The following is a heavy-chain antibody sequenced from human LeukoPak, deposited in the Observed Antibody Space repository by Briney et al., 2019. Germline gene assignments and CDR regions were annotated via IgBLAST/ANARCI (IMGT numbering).Heavy chain of an antibody. CDR3: ARAKVTDHSSTWWDY. CDR1: GFTFSSYA. V-gene: IGHV3-23*01. Sequence: GGSLRLSCAASGFTFSSYAMSWVRQAPGKGLEWVSAISGSGGSTYYADSVKGRFTISRDNSKNTLYLQMNSLRAEDTAVYYCARAKVTDHSSTWWDYWGQGTLVTVSS. J-gene: IGHJ4*02. CDR2: ISGSGGST. D-gene: IGHD6-6*01.